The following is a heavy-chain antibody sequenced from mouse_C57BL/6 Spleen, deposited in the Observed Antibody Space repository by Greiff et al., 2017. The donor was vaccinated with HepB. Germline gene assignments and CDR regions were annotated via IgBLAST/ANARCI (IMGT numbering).Heavy chain of an antibody. J-gene: IGHJ3*01. V-gene: IGHV1-69*01. D-gene: IGHD2-1*01. CDR1: GYTFTSYW. CDR2: IDPSDSYT. CDR3: ARGDGNYGFAY. Sequence: VQLQQPGAELVMPGASVKLSCKASGYTFTSYWMHWVKQRPGQGLEWIGEIDPSDSYTNYNQKFKGKSTLTVDKSSSTAYMQLSSLTSEDSAVYYCARGDGNYGFAYWGQGTLVTVSA.